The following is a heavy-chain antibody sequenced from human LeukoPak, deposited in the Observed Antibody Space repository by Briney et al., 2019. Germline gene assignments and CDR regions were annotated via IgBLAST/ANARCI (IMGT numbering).Heavy chain of an antibody. D-gene: IGHD3-16*02. Sequence: SETLSLTCSVSGGSISSYYWSWIRQPPGKGLEWIGEVNLQGGTNYNPSLLRRVAISVDTSANHVSLQMTSVTAADTAVYYCAREGGSYRPLDYSGQGTLVTVSS. CDR2: VNLQGGT. J-gene: IGHJ4*02. CDR3: AREGGSYRPLDY. V-gene: IGHV4-59*12. CDR1: GGSISSYY.